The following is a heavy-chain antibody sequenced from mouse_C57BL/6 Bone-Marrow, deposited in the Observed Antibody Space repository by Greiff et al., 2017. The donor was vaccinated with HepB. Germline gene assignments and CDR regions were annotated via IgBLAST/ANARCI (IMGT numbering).Heavy chain of an antibody. V-gene: IGHV1-82*01. J-gene: IGHJ4*01. D-gene: IGHD1-1*01. CDR1: GYAFSSSW. Sequence: QVQLQQSGPELVKPGASVKISCKASGYAFSSSWMNWVNQRPGKGLEWIGRIYPGDGDTNYNGKFKGKATLTADKSSSPAYMQLSSLTSEDSAVYFCARNPITTVVAGDAMDYWGQGTSVTVSS. CDR2: IYPGDGDT. CDR3: ARNPITTVVAGDAMDY.